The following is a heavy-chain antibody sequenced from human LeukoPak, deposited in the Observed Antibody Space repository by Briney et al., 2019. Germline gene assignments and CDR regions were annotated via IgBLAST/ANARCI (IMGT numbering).Heavy chain of an antibody. Sequence: SETLSLTCTVSGGSISSSYWSWIRQPPGKGLEWIAYIYYSGSTNYNPSLKSRVTISVDTSKNQFSLKLSSVTAADTAVYYCARHSSGYSDHDAFDIWGQGTMVTVSS. V-gene: IGHV4-59*08. CDR3: ARHSSGYSDHDAFDI. J-gene: IGHJ3*02. D-gene: IGHD3-9*01. CDR2: IYYSGST. CDR1: GGSISSSY.